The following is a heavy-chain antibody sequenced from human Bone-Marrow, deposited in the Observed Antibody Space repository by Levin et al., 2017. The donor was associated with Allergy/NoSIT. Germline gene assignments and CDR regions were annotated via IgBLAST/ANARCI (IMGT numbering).Heavy chain of an antibody. J-gene: IGHJ6*02. CDR3: ARDMNKAHYNYGLDV. CDR2: ISSRGTTM. Sequence: GESLKISCAASGFTLSDYYMSWIRQAPGKGLEWVSYISSRGTTMYLADSVKGRFTISRDNAKNSLSLQINSLRADDTAVYYCARDMNKAHYNYGLDVWGQGTTVTVSS. CDR1: GFTLSDYY. D-gene: IGHD1/OR15-1a*01. V-gene: IGHV3-11*01.